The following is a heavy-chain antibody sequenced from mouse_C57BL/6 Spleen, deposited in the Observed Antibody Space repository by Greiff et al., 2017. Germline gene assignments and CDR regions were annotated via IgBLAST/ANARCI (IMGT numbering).Heavy chain of an antibody. CDR1: GFSLTSYA. D-gene: IGHD2-3*01. J-gene: IGHJ4*01. Sequence: QVQLKESGPGLVAPSQSLSITCTVSGFSLTSYAISWVRQPPGKGLEWLGVIWTGGGSNYNSALKSRLSISKDNAKSQVFLKMNNLQTDDTARYYCAISYYGYSAYYAMDYWGQGTSVTVSS. CDR3: AISYYGYSAYYAMDY. CDR2: IWTGGGS. V-gene: IGHV2-9-1*01.